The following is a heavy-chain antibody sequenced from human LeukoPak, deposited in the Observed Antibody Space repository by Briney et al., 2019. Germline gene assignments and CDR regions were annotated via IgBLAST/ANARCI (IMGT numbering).Heavy chain of an antibody. CDR1: GYTFTSYD. CDR3: ARGGKISYYYYGMDV. V-gene: IGHV1-8*01. J-gene: IGHJ6*02. Sequence: ASVKVSCKASGYTFTSYDINWVRQATGQGLEWMGWMNPNSGNTGYAQKFQGRVTMTRNTSISTAYMELSSLRSEDTAVYYCARGGKISYYYYGMDVWGQGTLVTVSS. D-gene: IGHD2-15*01. CDR2: MNPNSGNT.